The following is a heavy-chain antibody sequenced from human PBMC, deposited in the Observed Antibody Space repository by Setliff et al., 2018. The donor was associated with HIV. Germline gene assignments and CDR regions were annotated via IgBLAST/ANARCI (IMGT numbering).Heavy chain of an antibody. CDR2: INPSGGST. V-gene: IGHV1-46*01. J-gene: IGHJ6*03. Sequence: ASVKVSCKASGYSLTNYYMHWVRQAPGQGLEWMGIINPSGGSTSYAQKFQGRVTMTRDTSTSNVYMALSSLRSEDTAVYYCARAYCSTTSCSTSYHYYYMDVWGKGTTVTVSS. D-gene: IGHD2-2*01. CDR1: GYSLTNYY. CDR3: ARAYCSTTSCSTSYHYYYMDV.